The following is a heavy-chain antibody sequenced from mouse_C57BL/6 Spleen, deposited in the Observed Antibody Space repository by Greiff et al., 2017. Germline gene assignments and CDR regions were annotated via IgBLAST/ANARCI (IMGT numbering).Heavy chain of an antibody. CDR2: INYDGSST. CDR1: GFTFSDYY. V-gene: IGHV5-16*01. CDR3: ARDGGVSYAMDY. Sequence: EVKLVESEGGLVQPGSSMKLSCTASGFTFSDYYMAWVRQVPEKGLEWVANINYDGSSTYYLDSLKSRFIISRDNAKNILYLQMSSLKSEDTATYYCARDGGVSYAMDYWGQGTSVTVSS. J-gene: IGHJ4*01.